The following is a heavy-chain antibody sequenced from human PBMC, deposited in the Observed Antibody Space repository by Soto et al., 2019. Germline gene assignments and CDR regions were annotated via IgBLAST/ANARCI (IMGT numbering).Heavy chain of an antibody. Sequence: EVQLLEAGGGLVQPGGSLRLSCAASGFIFSHYDMSWVRLAPGKGLEWVSVIGTSGGGTYYADSVKGRFTISRDNSKNTVYLQMSSLRAEDTALYMCVRHAKLTSVTANVGYYYGLDIWGPGTTVTISS. V-gene: IGHV3-23*01. D-gene: IGHD4-4*01. CDR2: IGTSGGGT. CDR3: VRHAKLTSVTANVGYYYGLDI. J-gene: IGHJ6*02. CDR1: GFIFSHYD.